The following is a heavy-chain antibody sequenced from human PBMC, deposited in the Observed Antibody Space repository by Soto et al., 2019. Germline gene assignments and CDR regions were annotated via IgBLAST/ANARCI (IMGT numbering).Heavy chain of an antibody. V-gene: IGHV4-31*03. D-gene: IGHD1-1*01. Sequence: PSETLSLTCTVSGGSISSGHYYWSWIRQHPGKGLEWIGFIYYTGSTYYNPSLESRLTISVDTSKNQFSLKLNSMTAADTAVYYCASAPKSWNTMAWGQGTLVTVSS. CDR2: IYYTGST. J-gene: IGHJ5*02. CDR3: ASAPKSWNTMA. CDR1: GGSISSGHYY.